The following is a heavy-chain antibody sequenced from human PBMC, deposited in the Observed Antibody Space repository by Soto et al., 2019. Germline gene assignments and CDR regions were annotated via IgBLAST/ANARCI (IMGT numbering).Heavy chain of an antibody. D-gene: IGHD3-3*01. CDR1: GGSFSGYY. J-gene: IGHJ4*02. CDR2: INHSGST. V-gene: IGHV4-34*01. Sequence: SETLSLTCAVYGGSFSGYYWSWIRQPPGKGPEWIGEINHSGSTNYNPSLKSRVTISVDTSKNQFSLKLSSVTAADTAVYYCARGRTIFGVDKFDYWGQGTLVTVS. CDR3: ARGRTIFGVDKFDY.